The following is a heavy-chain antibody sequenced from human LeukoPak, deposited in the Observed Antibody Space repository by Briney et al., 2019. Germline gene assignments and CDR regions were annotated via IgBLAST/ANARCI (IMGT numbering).Heavy chain of an antibody. Sequence: GGPLRLSCAASGFTFSNAWMSWVRQAPGKGVEWVGRIKSKTDGGTTDYAAPVKGRFTISRDDSKNTLYLQMNSLKTEDTAVYYCTTGSPAAYYDFWSGSGDYFDYWGQGTLVTVSS. CDR3: TTGSPAAYYDFWSGSGDYFDY. CDR2: IKSKTDGGTT. J-gene: IGHJ4*02. CDR1: GFTFSNAW. V-gene: IGHV3-15*01. D-gene: IGHD3-3*01.